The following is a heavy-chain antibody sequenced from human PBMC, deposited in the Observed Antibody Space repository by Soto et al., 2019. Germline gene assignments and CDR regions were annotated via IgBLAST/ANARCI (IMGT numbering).Heavy chain of an antibody. CDR2: IYYSGST. V-gene: IGHV4-31*03. D-gene: IGHD3-3*01. Sequence: SETLSLTCTVSGGSISSGGYYWSWIRQHPGKGLEWIGYIYYSGSTYYNPSLKSRVTISVDTSKNQFSLKLSSVTAADTAVYYCASLYTYYDFWSGYYNGLGDYGMDVWGQGTTVTVSS. CDR3: ASLYTYYDFWSGYYNGLGDYGMDV. J-gene: IGHJ6*02. CDR1: GGSISSGGYY.